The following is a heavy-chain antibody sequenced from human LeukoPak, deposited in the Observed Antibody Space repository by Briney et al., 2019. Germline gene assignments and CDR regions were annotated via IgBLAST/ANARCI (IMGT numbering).Heavy chain of an antibody. Sequence: GGSLRLSCAASGFSVSSNYMSWVRQAPGKGLEWVSVLYSGGSTYYADSVKGRFTISRDDSKNTLYLLMNSLRGDDTAVYYCARGISTSGWLDYWGQGTLVTVSS. J-gene: IGHJ4*02. V-gene: IGHV3-53*01. D-gene: IGHD6-19*01. CDR1: GFSVSSNY. CDR3: ARGISTSGWLDY. CDR2: LYSGGST.